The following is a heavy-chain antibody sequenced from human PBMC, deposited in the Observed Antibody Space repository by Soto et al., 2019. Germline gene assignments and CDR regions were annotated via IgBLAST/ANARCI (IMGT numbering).Heavy chain of an antibody. CDR1: GSPFTSYA. V-gene: IGHV1-3*01. J-gene: IGHJ5*02. CDR3: ARGGSCELRWLNWLCR. D-gene: IGHD1-26*01. CDR2: INAGNGNT. Sequence: SVKVSCKASGSPFTSYAMHWVRQAPGQRLEWMGWINAGNGNTKYSQKFQGRVTITRHTSASTAYMELCSVRYEDTAVYYCARGGSCELRWLNWLCRWGQGTLV.